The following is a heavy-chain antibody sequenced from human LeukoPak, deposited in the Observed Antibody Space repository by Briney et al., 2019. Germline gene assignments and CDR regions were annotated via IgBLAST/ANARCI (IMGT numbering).Heavy chain of an antibody. D-gene: IGHD3-3*01. CDR2: INPNSGDT. V-gene: IGHV1-2*06. Sequence: ASVKVSCKASGYTFTGYYMHWVRQAPGQGLEWMGQINPNSGDTNYAQKFQGRVTMTRDTSISTAYMELSRLRSDDTAVYYCARSGSTIFGVVHFDYWGQGTLVTVSS. CDR1: GYTFTGYY. J-gene: IGHJ4*02. CDR3: ARSGSTIFGVVHFDY.